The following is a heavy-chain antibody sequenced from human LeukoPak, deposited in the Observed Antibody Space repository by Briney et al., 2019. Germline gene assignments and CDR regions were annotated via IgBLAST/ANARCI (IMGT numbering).Heavy chain of an antibody. D-gene: IGHD1-1*01. V-gene: IGHV3-21*01. CDR2: ISSTSSYI. CDR1: GVTFSSYS. J-gene: IGHJ5*02. CDR3: ARDRKTGTLNWFDP. Sequence: GGSLRLSCAASGVTFSSYSMNWVRQAPGKGLEWVSSISSTSSYIYYADSVKGRFTISRDNAKNSLYLQMNSLRAEDTAVYYCARDRKTGTLNWFDPWGQGTLVTVPS.